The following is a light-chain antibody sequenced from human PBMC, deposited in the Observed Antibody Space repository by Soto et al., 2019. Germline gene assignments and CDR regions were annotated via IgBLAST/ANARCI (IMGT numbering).Light chain of an antibody. CDR1: SSDVGGYNY. CDR3: SSYASGSTFV. V-gene: IGLV2-14*01. Sequence: QSALTQPASVPGSPGQSITISCTGTSSDVGGYNYVSWYQQHPGKAPKLIIYEVSNRPSGVSNRFSGSKSGNTASLTISGLQAEDEADYYCSSYASGSTFVFGGGTKVTVL. CDR2: EVS. J-gene: IGLJ2*01.